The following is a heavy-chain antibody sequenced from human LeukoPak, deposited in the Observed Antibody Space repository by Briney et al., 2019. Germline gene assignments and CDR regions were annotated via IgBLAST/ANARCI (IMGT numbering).Heavy chain of an antibody. CDR1: GGSISSSSYY. CDR2: IYYSGST. J-gene: IGHJ4*02. D-gene: IGHD6-6*01. V-gene: IGHV4-39*07. Sequence: TSETLSLTCTVSGGSISSSSYYWGWIRQPPGKGLEWIGSIYYSGSTYYNPSLKSRVTISVDTSKNQFSLKLSSVTAADTAVYYCARDMASSSYREFDYWGQGTLATVSS. CDR3: ARDMASSSYREFDY.